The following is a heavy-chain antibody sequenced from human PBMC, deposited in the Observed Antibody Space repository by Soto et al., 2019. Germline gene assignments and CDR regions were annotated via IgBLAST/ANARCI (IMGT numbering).Heavy chain of an antibody. V-gene: IGHV4-30-4*01. J-gene: IGHJ6*02. CDR1: GDSSSSGNYY. CDR3: ARDLHITETTLNYYYYAMDV. D-gene: IGHD1-20*01. Sequence: SETLSLTCTVSGDSSSSGNYYWSWIRRPPGQGLEWIGYIFYSGTTYYNPPLKSRVTISLDTSGNQFSLKLNSVTAADTAVYYCARDLHITETTLNYYYYAMDVWGQGTTVTVSS. CDR2: IFYSGTT.